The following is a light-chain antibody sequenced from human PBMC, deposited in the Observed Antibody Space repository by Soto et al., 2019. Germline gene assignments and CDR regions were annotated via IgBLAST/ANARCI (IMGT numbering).Light chain of an antibody. CDR1: RSDIGSNF. CDR2: NSN. V-gene: IGLV1-44*01. J-gene: IGLJ1*01. CDR3: AAWDDSLTGPV. Sequence: QSVLIQPPSASGTPGETFIISCSGSRSDIGSNFVNWYQHLPGTAPKLLIYNSNQRPSGVPDRFSGSKSGTSASLAISGLQSEDEADYYCAAWDDSLTGPVFGTGTKVTVL.